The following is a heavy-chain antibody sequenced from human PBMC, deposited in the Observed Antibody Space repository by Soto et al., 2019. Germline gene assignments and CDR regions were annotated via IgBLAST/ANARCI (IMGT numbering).Heavy chain of an antibody. CDR1: GFTFSDYY. V-gene: IGHV3-11*01. J-gene: IGHJ6*02. CDR3: ARARRRNYYYYYGMDV. CDR2: ISSSGSTI. Sequence: QVQLVESGGGLVKPGGSLRPSCAASGFTFSDYYMSWIRQAPGKGLEWVSYISSSGSTIYYADSVKRRFTISRDNAKNSMYLQMNSLRAEDTAVYYCARARRRNYYYYYGMDVWGQGTTVTV.